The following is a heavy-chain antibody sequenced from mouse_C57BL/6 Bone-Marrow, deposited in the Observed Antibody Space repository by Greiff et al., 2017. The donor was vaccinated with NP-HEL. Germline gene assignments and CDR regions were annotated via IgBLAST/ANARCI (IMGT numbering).Heavy chain of an antibody. CDR3: ARNDYDGGNYFDY. J-gene: IGHJ2*01. CDR2: IDPSDSYT. D-gene: IGHD2-4*01. CDR1: GYTFTSYW. V-gene: IGHV1-69*01. Sequence: VQLQQPGAELVMPGASVKLSCKASGYTFTSYWMHWVKQRPGQGLEWIGEIDPSDSYTNYNQKFKGKSTLTVDKSSSTAYMQLSSLTSEDSAVYYCARNDYDGGNYFDYWGQGTTLTVSS.